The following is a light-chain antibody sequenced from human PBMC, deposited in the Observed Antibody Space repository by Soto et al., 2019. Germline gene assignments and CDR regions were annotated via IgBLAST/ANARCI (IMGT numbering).Light chain of an antibody. CDR3: QQYDSSPRT. CDR1: QSINSNY. V-gene: IGKV3-20*01. Sequence: EIVLTQSPGTLSLSPGERPTLSCRASQSINSNYLAWYQQRPGQGPRPLMYGASSRATGIPDRFSGSGSGTDFTLTISRLEPEDFAVYYCQQYDSSPRTFGQGTKVEIK. CDR2: GAS. J-gene: IGKJ1*01.